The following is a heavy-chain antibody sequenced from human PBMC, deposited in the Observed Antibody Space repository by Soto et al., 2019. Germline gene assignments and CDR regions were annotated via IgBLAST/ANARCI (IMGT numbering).Heavy chain of an antibody. D-gene: IGHD3-10*01. V-gene: IGHV3-30*18. J-gene: IGHJ4*02. CDR1: GFTFSSYG. CDR3: AKERSGLLWFGELSSLDY. CDR2: ISYDGSNK. Sequence: GSLRLSCAASGFTFSSYGMHWVRQAPGKGLEWVAVISYDGSNKYYADSVKGRFTISRDNSKNTLYLQMNSLRAEDTAVYYCAKERSGLLWFGELSSLDYWGQGTLVTVSS.